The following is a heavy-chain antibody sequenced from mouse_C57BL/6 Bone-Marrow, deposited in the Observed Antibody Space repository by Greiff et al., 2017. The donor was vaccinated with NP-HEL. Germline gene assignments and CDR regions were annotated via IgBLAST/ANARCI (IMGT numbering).Heavy chain of an antibody. D-gene: IGHD2-10*01. Sequence: EVKLVESEGGLVQPGSSMKLSCTASGFTFSDYYMAWVRQVPEKGLEWVANINYDGSSTYYLDSLKSRFIISRDNAKNILYLQMSSLKSEDTATYYCARSPYFYYYAMDYWGQGTSVTVSS. V-gene: IGHV5-16*01. CDR3: ARSPYFYYYAMDY. CDR1: GFTFSDYY. J-gene: IGHJ4*01. CDR2: INYDGSST.